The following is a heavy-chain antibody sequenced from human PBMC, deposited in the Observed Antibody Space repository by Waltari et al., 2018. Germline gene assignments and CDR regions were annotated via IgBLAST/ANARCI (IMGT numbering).Heavy chain of an antibody. CDR1: GGSISSSRYY. V-gene: IGHV4-39*01. J-gene: IGHJ4*02. CDR2: IYYSGST. Sequence: QLQLQESGPGLVKPSETLSLTCTVSGGSISSSRYYWGWIRQPPGTGLEWIGSIYYSGSTYSHPSLKSRVTISVDTSKNQFSLKLSSVTAADTAVYYCASQIGGIGDYFDYWGQGTLVTVSS. D-gene: IGHD3-16*01. CDR3: ASQIGGIGDYFDY.